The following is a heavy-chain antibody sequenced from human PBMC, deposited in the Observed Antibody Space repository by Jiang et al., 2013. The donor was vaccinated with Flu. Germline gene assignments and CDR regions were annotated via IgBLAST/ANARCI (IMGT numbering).Heavy chain of an antibody. CDR2: ILYSGSAP. Sequence: GPGLVKPSETLSLTCTVSGDSVKSVGYYWSWIRQPPGKGLEWIGYILYSGSAPNYNPSLKSRVTISTDTSKNQFSLELKSVTAADTAVYYCAALWYYYGTDVWGQGPRSPSP. CDR3: AALWYYYGTDV. CDR1: GDSVKSVGYY. V-gene: IGHV4-61*08. D-gene: IGHD3-16*01. J-gene: IGHJ6*02.